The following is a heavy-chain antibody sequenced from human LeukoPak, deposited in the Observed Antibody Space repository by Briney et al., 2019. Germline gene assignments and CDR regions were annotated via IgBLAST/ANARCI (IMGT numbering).Heavy chain of an antibody. CDR1: GFTFSSYA. CDR3: AKDDGGSPPDAFDI. J-gene: IGHJ3*02. Sequence: GGSLRLSCAASGFTFSSYAMSWVRQAPGKGLEWVSTISYSGGSTYYADSVKGRFAISRDSSKNTLYLQMNGLRGEDTAVYYWAKDDGGSPPDAFDIWGQGALVTVSS. D-gene: IGHD3-10*01. V-gene: IGHV3-23*01. CDR2: ISYSGGST.